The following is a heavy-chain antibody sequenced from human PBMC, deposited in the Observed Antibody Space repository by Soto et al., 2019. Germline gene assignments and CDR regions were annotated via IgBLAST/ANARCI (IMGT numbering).Heavy chain of an antibody. CDR2: INHSGST. Sequence: QVQLQQWGAGLLKPSKTLSLTCAVYGGSFRGYYWSWIRQPPGKGLEWIGEINHSGSTNYNPSLKSHVTISVDRSQNPFSLKMSSVTAADPAVYYGAGGGSLLWVGVVPDYWGQGTLVTGSS. D-gene: IGHD3-10*01. J-gene: IGHJ4*02. CDR3: AGGGSLLWVGVVPDY. CDR1: GGSFRGYY. V-gene: IGHV4-34*01.